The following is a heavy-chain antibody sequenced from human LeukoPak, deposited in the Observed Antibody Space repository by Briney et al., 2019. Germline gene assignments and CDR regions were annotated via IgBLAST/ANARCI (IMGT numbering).Heavy chain of an antibody. J-gene: IGHJ4*02. D-gene: IGHD5-12*01. Sequence: GGSLRLSCAASGFTFSSYAMHWVRQAPGKGLEWVSAISGSGGSTYYADSVKGRFTISRDNSKNTLYLQMNSLRAEDTAVYYCAKSYSGYDEIDYWGQGTLVTVSS. V-gene: IGHV3-23*01. CDR2: ISGSGGST. CDR1: GFTFSSYA. CDR3: AKSYSGYDEIDY.